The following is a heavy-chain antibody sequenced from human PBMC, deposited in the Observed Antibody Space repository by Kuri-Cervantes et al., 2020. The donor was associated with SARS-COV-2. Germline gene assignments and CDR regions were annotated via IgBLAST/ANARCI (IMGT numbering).Heavy chain of an antibody. J-gene: IGHJ6*02. CDR3: ARQGYCSGGSCYSGAMDV. Sequence: GESLRISWPASGFTVSYYYMSWIRQAPGKGLEWVSYSSSSGGSYMQYADSVKGRFTISRDNAKKSLYLEMNSLRAEDTAVYYCARQGYCSGGSCYSGAMDVWGQGTTVTVSS. V-gene: IGHV3-11*03. D-gene: IGHD2-15*01. CDR1: GFTVSYYY. CDR2: SSSSGGSYM.